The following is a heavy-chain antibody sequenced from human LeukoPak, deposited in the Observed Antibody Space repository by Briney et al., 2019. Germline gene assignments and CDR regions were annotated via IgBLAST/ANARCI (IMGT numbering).Heavy chain of an antibody. D-gene: IGHD5-18*01. CDR2: IYDSGST. CDR1: GDSISTYS. V-gene: IGHV4-59*01. Sequence: PSETLSLTCTVSGDSISTYSWSWIRQPPGKGLDWVGYIYDSGSTKYNPSLKSRVTISRDTSENHFSLELTSVTAADTAVYYCARVGYSYGIDAFDIWGQGAMITVS. CDR3: ARVGYSYGIDAFDI. J-gene: IGHJ3*02.